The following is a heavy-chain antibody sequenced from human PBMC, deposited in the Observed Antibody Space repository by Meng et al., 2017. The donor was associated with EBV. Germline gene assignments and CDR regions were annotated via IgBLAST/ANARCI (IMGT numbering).Heavy chain of an antibody. CDR3: VRELVGGTFDY. CDR1: GYTFTSYY. D-gene: IGHD1/OR15-1a*01. CDR2: IIPAGGNT. V-gene: IGHV1-46*01. Sequence: VRLVEAGAEVKKPGASVKVFCKASGYTFTSYYLHWVRQAPGQGLEWMGIIIPAGGNTNYAQKFRGRFTMTRDTSTSTVYMDLSILTSEDTAVYYCVRELVGGTFDYWGQGTLVTVSS. J-gene: IGHJ4*02.